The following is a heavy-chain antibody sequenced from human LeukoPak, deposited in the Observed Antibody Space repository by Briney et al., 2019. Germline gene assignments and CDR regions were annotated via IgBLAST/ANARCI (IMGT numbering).Heavy chain of an antibody. J-gene: IGHJ4*02. CDR3: ARDPYLGDGDY. CDR1: GFTFSNYW. D-gene: IGHD4-17*01. V-gene: IGHV3-7*03. CDR2: IKSHGREK. Sequence: GSLRLSCAASGFTFSNYWMTWVRQAPGKGLEWVANIKSHGREKYYVDSVKGRFTISRDNAKNSLYLRMNSLRGDDTAVYYCARDPYLGDGDYWGQGTLVTVSS.